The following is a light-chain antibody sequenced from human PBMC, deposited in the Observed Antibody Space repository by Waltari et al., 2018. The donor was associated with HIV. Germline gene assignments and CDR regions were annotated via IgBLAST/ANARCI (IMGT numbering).Light chain of an antibody. V-gene: IGKV3-15*01. CDR1: QSLSSN. J-gene: IGKJ1*01. Sequence: EIVMRQSPATLSVSPGESATLSCRASQSLSSNLAWYQQQPGQAPSLLIYDTSTRATGIPARFSGSGSGTEFTLTITSLQSEDFAVYYCQQYTNWPRTFGQGTKVEIK. CDR3: QQYTNWPRT. CDR2: DTS.